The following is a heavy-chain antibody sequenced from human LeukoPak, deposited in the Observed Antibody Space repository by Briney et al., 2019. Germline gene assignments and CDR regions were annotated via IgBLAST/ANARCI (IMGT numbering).Heavy chain of an antibody. J-gene: IGHJ4*02. V-gene: IGHV3-30*02. D-gene: IGHD5-18*01. Sequence: GGSLRLSCAASGFTFSSCAMSWVRQAPGKGLEWVSIIRNDGTNKYYADSVKGRFTVSRDNSKNTLYLQMNSLRVEDTAVYYCAKDLDTASDYWGQGTLVTVSS. CDR2: IRNDGTNK. CDR3: AKDLDTASDY. CDR1: GFTFSSCA.